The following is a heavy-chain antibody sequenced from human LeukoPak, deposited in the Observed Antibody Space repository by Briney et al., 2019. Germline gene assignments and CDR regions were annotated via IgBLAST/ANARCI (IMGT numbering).Heavy chain of an antibody. CDR3: ARELVVQLTGWFDP. CDR1: GYTFTSYY. Sequence: ASVKVSCKASGYTFTSYYMHWVRQAPGQGLDGMGIINPSGGSTSYAQKFQGRVTMTRDMSTSTVYMELSSLRSEDTAVYYCARELVVQLTGWFDPWGQGTLVTVSS. V-gene: IGHV1-46*01. D-gene: IGHD5-24*01. CDR2: INPSGGST. J-gene: IGHJ5*02.